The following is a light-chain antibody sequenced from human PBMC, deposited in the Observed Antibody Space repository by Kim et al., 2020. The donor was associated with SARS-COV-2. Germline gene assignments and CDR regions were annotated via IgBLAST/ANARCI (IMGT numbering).Light chain of an antibody. V-gene: IGLV3-19*01. CDR1: SLRSYY. J-gene: IGLJ2*01. Sequence: ALGQTVRITCQGHSLRSYYASCYQQKPGQAPGLVIYGKNNRPSGIPIRFSGSSSGNTASLTITGAQAEDEADYDCNARDSSGNRVVFGGGTQLTVL. CDR2: GKN. CDR3: NARDSSGNRVV.